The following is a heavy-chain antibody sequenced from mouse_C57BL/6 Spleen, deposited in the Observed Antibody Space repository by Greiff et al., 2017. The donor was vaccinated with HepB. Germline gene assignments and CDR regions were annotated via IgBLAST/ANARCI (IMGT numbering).Heavy chain of an antibody. CDR3: AREGRWDGSLYAMDY. V-gene: IGHV1-72*01. CDR1: GYTFTSYW. Sequence: QVQLQQPGAELVKPGASVQLSCKASGYTFTSYWMHWVKQRPGRGLEWIGRIDPNSGGTKYNEKFKSQATLTVDKPSSTAYMQLSSLTSEDSAVYYCAREGRWDGSLYAMDYWGQGTSVTDSS. D-gene: IGHD2-3*01. CDR2: IDPNSGGT. J-gene: IGHJ4*01.